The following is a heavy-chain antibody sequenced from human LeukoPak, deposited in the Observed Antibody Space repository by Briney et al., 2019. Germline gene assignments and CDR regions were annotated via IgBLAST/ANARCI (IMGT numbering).Heavy chain of an antibody. CDR2: IKSKTDGGTT. CDR1: GFTFSDAW. J-gene: IGHJ4*02. D-gene: IGHD3-10*01. V-gene: IGHV3-15*01. Sequence: PGGSLRLSCAASGFTFSDAWMSWVRQAPGKGLEWVGRIKSKTDGGTTDYAAPVKGRFTISRDDSKNTLYLQMNSLKTEDTAVYYCTTDPQLLWFGELLFGWGQGTLVTVSS. CDR3: TTDPQLLWFGELLFG.